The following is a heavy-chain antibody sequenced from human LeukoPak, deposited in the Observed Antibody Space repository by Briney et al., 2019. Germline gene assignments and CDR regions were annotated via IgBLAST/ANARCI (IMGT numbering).Heavy chain of an antibody. CDR1: GGSLSSGDYY. CDR3: ARDCYGSGRSSEICYYYGMDC. D-gene: IGHD3-10*01. Sequence: SETLSLTCTVSGGSLSSGDYYWSWIRQPPGKGLEWLRYIYYSGSTYYNPSLKSRVTIPVDTSKNQFSLKLSSAAAADTAVYYCARDCYGSGRSSEICYYYGMDCWVKGTTVADCS. CDR2: IYYSGST. V-gene: IGHV4-30-4*01. J-gene: IGHJ6*04.